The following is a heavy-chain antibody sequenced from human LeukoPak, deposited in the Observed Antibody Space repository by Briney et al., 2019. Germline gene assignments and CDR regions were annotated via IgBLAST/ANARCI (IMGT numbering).Heavy chain of an antibody. CDR2: IYTSGST. D-gene: IGHD1-26*01. V-gene: IGHV4-4*07. CDR1: GGSISSYY. Sequence: PSETLSLTCTVSGGSISSYYWSWIRQPAGKGLEWIGRIYTSGSTNYNPSLKSRVTMSVDTSKNQFSLKLSSVTAADTAVYYCARERFGSYAYYYYCYMDVWGKGTTVTVSS. J-gene: IGHJ6*03. CDR3: ARERFGSYAYYYYCYMDV.